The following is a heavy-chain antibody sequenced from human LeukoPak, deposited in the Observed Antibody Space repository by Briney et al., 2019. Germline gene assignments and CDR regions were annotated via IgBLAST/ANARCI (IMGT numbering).Heavy chain of an antibody. V-gene: IGHV4-39*07. Sequence: SETLSLTCTVSGGSISNSSYYWGWIRQPPGKGLEWIGSIYYSGSTYYNPSVKSRVTISVDTSKNQFSLKLSSVTAADTAVYYCARAQQGYSGYDYYWFDSWGQGTLVTVSS. CDR3: ARAQQGYSGYDYYWFDS. CDR1: GGSISNSSYY. CDR2: IYYSGST. D-gene: IGHD5-12*01. J-gene: IGHJ5*01.